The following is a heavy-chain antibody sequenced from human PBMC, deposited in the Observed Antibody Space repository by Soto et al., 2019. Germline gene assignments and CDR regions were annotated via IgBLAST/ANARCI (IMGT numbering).Heavy chain of an antibody. J-gene: IGHJ3*01. D-gene: IGHD2-15*01. Sequence: SETLSLTCAVSGFFISSGNYWGWIRKPPGKGLEWIGSIFHGGNTYYNPSLKSRVTISVDMSKNQFPLKLNSVTAADTAVYYCARARWYDAFDVWGQGTVVTVSS. CDR1: GFFISSGNY. CDR3: ARARWYDAFDV. CDR2: IFHGGNT. V-gene: IGHV4-38-2*01.